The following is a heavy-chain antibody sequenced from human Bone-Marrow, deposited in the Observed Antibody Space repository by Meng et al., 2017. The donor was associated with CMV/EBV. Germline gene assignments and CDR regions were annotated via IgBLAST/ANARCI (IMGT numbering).Heavy chain of an antibody. CDR2: INPSGGSA. D-gene: IGHD3-3*01. V-gene: IGHV1-46*01. CDR3: ARDLRFLEWLSQGLSLDY. J-gene: IGHJ4*02. Sequence: ASVKVSCKASGYTFSSYYMHWVRQAPGQGLEWMGIINPSGGSATYAQKFQGRVTVTRDTSTITVYMELSSLRSEDTAVYYCARDLRFLEWLSQGLSLDYWGQGTLVTVSS. CDR1: GYTFSSYY.